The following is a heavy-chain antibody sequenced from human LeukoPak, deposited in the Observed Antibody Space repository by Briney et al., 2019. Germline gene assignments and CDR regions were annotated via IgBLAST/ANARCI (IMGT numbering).Heavy chain of an antibody. V-gene: IGHV5-51*01. Sequence: GESLQISCKGSGYLFAKYWIGWVRQMPGRGLEWVGIIYPDDSDTRYSPSTQGQVSISADNSINTAYLQWRSLKASDTAMYYCARLGDSYGSGWAKNNYYYYAMDVWGQGTTVTVSS. J-gene: IGHJ6*02. CDR3: ARLGDSYGSGWAKNNYYYYAMDV. CDR2: IYPDDSDT. CDR1: GYLFAKYW. D-gene: IGHD6-19*01.